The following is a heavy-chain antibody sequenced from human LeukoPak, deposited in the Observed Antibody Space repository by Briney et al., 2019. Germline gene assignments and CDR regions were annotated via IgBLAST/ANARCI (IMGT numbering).Heavy chain of an antibody. CDR3: AKGPYYYDSSGHSRRWFDP. V-gene: IGHV3-23*01. D-gene: IGHD3-22*01. CDR2: ISGSGGRT. Sequence: GRSLRLSCAASGFTFSSYAMSWVRQAPGKGLEWVSGISGSGGRTYYADSVKGRFTISRDNSKNTLNLQMNSLRAEDTAVYYCAKGPYYYDSSGHSRRWFDPWGQGTLVTVSS. J-gene: IGHJ5*02. CDR1: GFTFSSYA.